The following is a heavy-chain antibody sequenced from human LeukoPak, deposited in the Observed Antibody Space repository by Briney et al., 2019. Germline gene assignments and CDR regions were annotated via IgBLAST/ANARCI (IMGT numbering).Heavy chain of an antibody. J-gene: IGHJ4*02. D-gene: IGHD3-10*01. CDR1: GYTFTSYD. V-gene: IGHV1-8*02. CDR3: ARAPFDPHFDY. CDR2: MNPNSGNT. Sequence: ASVKVSRKASGYTFTSYDINWVRQATGQGLEWMGGMNPNSGNTGYAQKFQGRVTMTRNTSISTAYMELSSLGSEDTAVYYCARAPFDPHFDYWGQGTLVTVSS.